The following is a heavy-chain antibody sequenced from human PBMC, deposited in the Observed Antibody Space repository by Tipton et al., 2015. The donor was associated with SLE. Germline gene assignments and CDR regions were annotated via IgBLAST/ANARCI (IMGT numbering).Heavy chain of an antibody. V-gene: IGHV4-39*07. CDR3: ASEWTT. J-gene: IGHJ5*02. CDR1: AASISSSAYY. Sequence: LRLSCTVSAASISSSAYYWAWIRQPPGKGLEYIGTIYSGVSTYYNPSLKSRVTMSLDKPKKQLSLKLTSVTTTDTAVYYCASEWTTWGQGALVTVPS. D-gene: IGHD3/OR15-3a*01. CDR2: IYSGVST.